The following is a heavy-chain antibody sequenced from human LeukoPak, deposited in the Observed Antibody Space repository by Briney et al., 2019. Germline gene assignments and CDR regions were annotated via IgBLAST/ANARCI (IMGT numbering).Heavy chain of an antibody. Sequence: GGSLRLSCEASGFTFTSYWMTWVRQAPGKGLEWLANINYDGSVKFYAAFVKGRFTISRDNARNSLYLQMSSLRVEDTAVYYCGTSLDATINTGGQGILVTVSS. CDR2: INYDGSVK. CDR1: GFTFTSYW. J-gene: IGHJ4*02. D-gene: IGHD1-1*01. V-gene: IGHV3-7*01. CDR3: GTSLDATINT.